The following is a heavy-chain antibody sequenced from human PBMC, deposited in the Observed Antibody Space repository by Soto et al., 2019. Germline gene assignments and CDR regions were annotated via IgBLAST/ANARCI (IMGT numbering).Heavy chain of an antibody. CDR1: GFTFDDYA. V-gene: IGHV3-9*01. CDR2: ISWNSGSI. Sequence: EVQLVESGGGLVQPGRSLRLSCAASGFTFDDYAMHWVRQAPGKGLEWVSGISWNSGSIGYADSVKGRFTISRDNAKNSLYLQMNSLRAEDTALYYCAKDTGGSGYSSSWYDYWGQGTLVTVSS. J-gene: IGHJ4*02. D-gene: IGHD6-13*01. CDR3: AKDTGGSGYSSSWYDY.